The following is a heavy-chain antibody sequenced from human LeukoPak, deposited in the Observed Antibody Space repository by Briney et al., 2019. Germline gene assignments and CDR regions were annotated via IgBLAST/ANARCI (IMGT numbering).Heavy chain of an antibody. CDR3: ARRGLERPERNYFDY. D-gene: IGHD1-1*01. CDR1: RYRFTDYW. CDR2: IYPGDADT. Sequence: GASLKISSKGSRYRFTDYWSGWVRRMPGKGLEWRGIIYPGDADTRYSRSFQGQVTISVDKSISTAYLQWSSLQASDPAMYYCARRGLERPERNYFDYWGRGTLVTVSS. J-gene: IGHJ4*02. V-gene: IGHV5-51*01.